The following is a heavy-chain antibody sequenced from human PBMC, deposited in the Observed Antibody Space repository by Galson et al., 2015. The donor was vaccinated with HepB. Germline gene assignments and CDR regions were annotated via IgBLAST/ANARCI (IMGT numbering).Heavy chain of an antibody. CDR3: ARDGSRSGPDFDY. J-gene: IGHJ4*02. V-gene: IGHV3-48*04. Sequence: SLRLSCAASGFTFSSYSMNWVRQAPGKGLEWVSYIDSGSNSIYYADSVKGRFTISRDNAKNSLYLQMNSLRAEDTALYYCARDGSRSGPDFDYWGQGTLVTVSS. CDR1: GFTFSSYS. D-gene: IGHD3-3*01. CDR2: IDSGSNSI.